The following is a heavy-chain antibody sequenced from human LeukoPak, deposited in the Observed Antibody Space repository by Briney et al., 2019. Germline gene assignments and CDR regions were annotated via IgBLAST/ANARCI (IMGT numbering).Heavy chain of an antibody. CDR2: ISSSSSTI. CDR1: GFTFSSYS. J-gene: IGHJ6*03. D-gene: IGHD1-26*01. V-gene: IGHV3-48*01. CDR3: ARTLSSGNSYYMDV. Sequence: GGSLRLSCAAAGFTFSSYSMNWVRQAPGKGLEWVSYISSSSSTIYNAGSVKGRFTISRDNAKNSLYLQMYSLRAEDTAVYYCARTLSSGNSYYMDVWGKGTTVTVSS.